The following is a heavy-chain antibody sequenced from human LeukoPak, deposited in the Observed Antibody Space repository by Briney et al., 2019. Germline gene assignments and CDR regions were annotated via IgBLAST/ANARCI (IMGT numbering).Heavy chain of an antibody. V-gene: IGHV1-24*01. CDR1: GYMLTQLS. J-gene: IGHJ4*02. D-gene: IGHD6-13*01. Sequence: ASVRVCCTVSGYMLTQLSMHWVREAPGKGLEWMGGFDAEVGETIYSQKYQGRVTMTEDTSTDTAYMELSSLRSEDTAVYYCATGGMYSGSGFDFWGQGTLVTVSS. CDR2: FDAEVGET. CDR3: ATGGMYSGSGFDF.